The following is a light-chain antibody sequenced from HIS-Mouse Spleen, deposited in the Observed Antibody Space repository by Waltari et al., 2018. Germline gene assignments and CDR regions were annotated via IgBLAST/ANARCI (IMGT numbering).Light chain of an antibody. CDR1: ALPKNY. V-gene: IGLV3-10*01. CDR2: EDS. Sequence: SYELTQPPSVSVSPGQTARITCTGYALPKNYAYWYQQKSGQAPVLVSYEDSKRPSGIPERFSGSSSGTMATLTISGAQVEDEADYYCYSTDSSGNHRVFGGGTKLTVL. CDR3: YSTDSSGNHRV. J-gene: IGLJ2*01.